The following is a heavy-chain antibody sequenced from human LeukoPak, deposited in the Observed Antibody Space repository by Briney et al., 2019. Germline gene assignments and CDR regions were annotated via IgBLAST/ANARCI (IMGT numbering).Heavy chain of an antibody. Sequence: GGSLRLSCAASGFTFSSYGMHWVRQAPGKGLEWVAVISYDGSNKYYADSVKGRFTISRDNAKNSLYLQMNSLRAEDTALYYCAKAIDYGDYGGKRVHFDYWGQGTLVTVSS. V-gene: IGHV3-30*18. CDR1: GFTFSSYG. CDR2: ISYDGSNK. J-gene: IGHJ4*02. CDR3: AKAIDYGDYGGKRVHFDY. D-gene: IGHD4-17*01.